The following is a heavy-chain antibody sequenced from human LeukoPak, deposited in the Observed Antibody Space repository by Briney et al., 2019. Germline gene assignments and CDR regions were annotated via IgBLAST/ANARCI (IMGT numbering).Heavy chain of an antibody. D-gene: IGHD4-17*01. Sequence: PGGSLRLSCTVSGFSVSAIYLSWVRQVPGKGLQWVSGIYSAGTSFHAESLEGRFTISRDNSKNTLYLQMNSLRADDTAVYYCARRAGEYSHPYDYWGQGTLVTVSS. CDR1: GFSVSAIY. V-gene: IGHV3-53*01. J-gene: IGHJ4*02. CDR3: ARRAGEYSHPYDY. CDR2: IYSAGTS.